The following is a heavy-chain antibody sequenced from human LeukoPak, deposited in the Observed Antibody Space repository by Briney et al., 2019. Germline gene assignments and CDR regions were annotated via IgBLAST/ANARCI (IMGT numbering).Heavy chain of an antibody. V-gene: IGHV1-2*02. J-gene: IGHJ6*03. D-gene: IGHD6-13*01. CDR1: GYTFTGYY. CDR3: ARGAIAAAGTSGYYYYMDV. CDR2: INPNSGGT. Sequence: ASVKVSCKASGYTFTGYYMHWVRQAPGQGLEWMGWINPNSGGTNYAQKFQGRVTMTRDTSISTAYMELSRLRSDDTAMYYCARGAIAAAGTSGYYYYMDVWGKGTTVTVSS.